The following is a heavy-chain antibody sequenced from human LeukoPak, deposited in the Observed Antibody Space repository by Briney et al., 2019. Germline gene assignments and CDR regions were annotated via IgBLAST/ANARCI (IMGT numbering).Heavy chain of an antibody. CDR1: GGSISSYY. V-gene: IGHV4-59*01. CDR3: ARGAYSSSWYEVY. J-gene: IGHJ4*02. CDR2: IDYSGNT. D-gene: IGHD6-13*01. Sequence: SETLSLICTVSGGSISSYYWSWIRQPPGKGLEWIGNIDYSGNTNYNPSPKSRVTISVDTSKNEFSLKLSSVTAADTAVYYCARGAYSSSWYEVYWGQGTLVTVSS.